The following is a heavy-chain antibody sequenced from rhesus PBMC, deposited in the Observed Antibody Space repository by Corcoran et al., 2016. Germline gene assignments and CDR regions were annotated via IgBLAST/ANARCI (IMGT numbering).Heavy chain of an antibody. CDR2: IYGGSGST. J-gene: IGHJ4*01. D-gene: IGHD6-25*01. Sequence: QVQLQESGPGVVKPSETLSLTCAVSGGSISGYYLWSWIRQPPGKGLEWIGYIYGGSGSTSYNPSPNSRVIISIDQSKNQFSLKLSSVTAADTAVYYCARDPYSGSWKREIFDYWGQGVLVTVSS. CDR3: ARDPYSGSWKREIFDY. V-gene: IGHV4S7*01. CDR1: GGSISGYYL.